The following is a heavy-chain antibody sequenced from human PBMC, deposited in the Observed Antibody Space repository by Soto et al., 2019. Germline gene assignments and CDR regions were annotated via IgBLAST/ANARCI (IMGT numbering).Heavy chain of an antibody. CDR1: GFTFSSYS. V-gene: IGHV3-21*01. Sequence: PGGSLRLSCAASGFTFSSYSMNWVRQAPGKGLEWVSSISSSSSYIYYADSVKGRFTISRDNAKNSLYLQMNSLRAEDTAVYYCARDQKYCSSTSCYVGPDYWGQGTLVTVSS. J-gene: IGHJ4*02. CDR3: ARDQKYCSSTSCYVGPDY. D-gene: IGHD2-2*01. CDR2: ISSSSSYI.